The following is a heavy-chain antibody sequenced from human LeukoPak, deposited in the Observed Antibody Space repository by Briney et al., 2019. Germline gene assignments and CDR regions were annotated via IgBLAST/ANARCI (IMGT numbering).Heavy chain of an antibody. CDR2: IIPIFGTA. J-gene: IGHJ5*02. CDR3: ARDQAGDSNNWFDP. CDR1: GGTFSSYA. D-gene: IGHD7-27*01. V-gene: IGHV1-69*13. Sequence: ASVKVSCKASGGTFSSYAISWVRQAPGQGLEWMGGIIPIFGTANYAQKSQGRVTITADESTSTAYMELSSLRSEDTAVYYCARDQAGDSNNWFDPWGQGTLVTVSS.